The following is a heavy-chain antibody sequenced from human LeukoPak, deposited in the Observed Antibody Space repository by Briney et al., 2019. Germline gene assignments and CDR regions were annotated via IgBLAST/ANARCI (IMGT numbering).Heavy chain of an antibody. CDR1: GYTLNELS. J-gene: IGHJ6*02. Sequence: GASVKVSCKVSGYTLNELSMHRVRQAPGKGLEWMGGFDPEDGETIYAQKFQGRVTMTEDTSTDTAYMELSSLRSEDTAVYYCATIVGATGRAYYYYGMDVWGQGTTVTVSS. CDR3: ATIVGATGRAYYYYGMDV. D-gene: IGHD1-26*01. V-gene: IGHV1-24*01. CDR2: FDPEDGET.